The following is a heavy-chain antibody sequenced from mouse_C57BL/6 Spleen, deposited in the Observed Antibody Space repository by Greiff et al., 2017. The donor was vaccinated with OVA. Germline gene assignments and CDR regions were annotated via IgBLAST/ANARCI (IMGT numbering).Heavy chain of an antibody. J-gene: IGHJ2*01. D-gene: IGHD1-1*01. CDR2: IDPSDSYT. V-gene: IGHV1-59*01. CDR1: GYTFTSYW. CDR3: ASMGDGSSYDFDY. Sequence: QVQLQQSGAELVRPGTSVKLSCKASGYTFTSYWMHWVKQRPGQGLEWIGVIDPSDSYTNYNQKFKGKATLTVDTSSSTAYMQLSSLTSEDSAVYYCASMGDGSSYDFDYWGQGTTLTVSS.